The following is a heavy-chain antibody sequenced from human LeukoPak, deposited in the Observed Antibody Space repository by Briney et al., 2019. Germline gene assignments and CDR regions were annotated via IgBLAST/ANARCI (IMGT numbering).Heavy chain of an antibody. D-gene: IGHD3-10*01. Sequence: GGCLRLSRADSLFRFTKAWSTSVRQAPGQGGGWGGRIKRKGDGETTDYAAPVKGRFIMSRDDSKATLYLQMNFLRTENTAVYYCVTDLGLTMIRGVLVSWGQGTLVTVSS. CDR3: VTDLGLTMIRGVLVS. J-gene: IGHJ4*02. V-gene: IGHV3-15*01. CDR2: IKRKGDGETT. CDR1: LFRFTKAW.